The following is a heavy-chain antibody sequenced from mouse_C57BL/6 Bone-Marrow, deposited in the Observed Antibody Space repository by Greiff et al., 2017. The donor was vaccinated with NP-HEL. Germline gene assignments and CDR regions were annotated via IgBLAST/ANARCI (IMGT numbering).Heavy chain of an antibody. V-gene: IGHV1-55*01. CDR3: ARRGMVTRGVYYYAMDY. Sequence: QVQLQQPGAELVKPGASVKMSCKASGYTFTSYWITWVKQRPGQGLEWIGDIYPGSGSTNYNEKFKSKATLTVDTSSSKAYMQLSSLASEDSAVYYCARRGMVTRGVYYYAMDYWGQGTSVTVSS. J-gene: IGHJ4*01. CDR1: GYTFTSYW. D-gene: IGHD2-2*01. CDR2: IYPGSGST.